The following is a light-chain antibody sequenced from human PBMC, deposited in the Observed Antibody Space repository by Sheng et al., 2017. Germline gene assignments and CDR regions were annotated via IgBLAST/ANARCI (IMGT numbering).Light chain of an antibody. V-gene: IGLV1-51*01. CDR3: ETWDTSLSAWV. J-gene: IGLJ3*02. CDR1: SSNIGTGY. Sequence: QSVLTQPPSVSAAPGQKVTISCSGSSSNIGTGYATWYQQVPGTAPKLLIYDNNKRPSGIPDRFSGSKSGTSATLGITGLQTGDEADYYCETWDTSLSAWVFGGGTKLTVL. CDR2: DNN.